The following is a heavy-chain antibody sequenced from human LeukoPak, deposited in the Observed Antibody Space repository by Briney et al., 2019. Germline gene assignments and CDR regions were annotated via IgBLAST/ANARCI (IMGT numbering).Heavy chain of an antibody. Sequence: GASVKVSCKASGYTFTHYRLHWVRQAHGQGLEWMGWVNPDSGGTNYQQNFQGRVTMTRDTSISTVYMELSRLRSDGTAVYYCARENWYSDYWGQGTLVTVSS. J-gene: IGHJ4*02. CDR1: GYTFTHYR. CDR2: VNPDSGGT. D-gene: IGHD1-1*01. CDR3: ARENWYSDY. V-gene: IGHV1-2*02.